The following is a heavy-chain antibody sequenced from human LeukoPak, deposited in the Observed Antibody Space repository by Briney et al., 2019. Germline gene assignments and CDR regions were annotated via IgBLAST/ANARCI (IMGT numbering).Heavy chain of an antibody. CDR2: INPSGGST. Sequence: ASVKVSCKASGYTFTSYGISWVRQAPGQGLEWMGIINPSGGSTSYAQKFQGRVTMTRDTSTSTAYMELSSLRSEDTAVYYCARADYGGNYFDYWGQGTLVTVSS. J-gene: IGHJ4*02. CDR3: ARADYGGNYFDY. CDR1: GYTFTSYG. V-gene: IGHV1-46*01. D-gene: IGHD4-23*01.